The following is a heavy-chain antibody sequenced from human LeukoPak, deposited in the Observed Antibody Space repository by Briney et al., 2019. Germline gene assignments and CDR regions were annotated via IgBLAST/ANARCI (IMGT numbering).Heavy chain of an antibody. Sequence: GGSLGLSCAASGFTFSGSAMHWVRQASGKGLEWVGRIRSKANSYATAYAASVKGRFTISRDDSKNTAYLQMNSLKTEDTAVYYCTRQSGDSSSGYFDYWGQGTLVTVSS. CDR1: GFTFSGSA. D-gene: IGHD6-6*01. V-gene: IGHV3-73*01. CDR2: IRSKANSYAT. CDR3: TRQSGDSSSGYFDY. J-gene: IGHJ4*02.